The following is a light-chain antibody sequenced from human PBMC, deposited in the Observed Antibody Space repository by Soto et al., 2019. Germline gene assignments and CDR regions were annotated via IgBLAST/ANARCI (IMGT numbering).Light chain of an antibody. CDR2: GAS. V-gene: IGKV3-15*01. J-gene: IGKJ2*01. Sequence: EIVMTQSPAALSVSPGERATLSCRASQSVSSNLAWYQQKPGQAPRLLIDGASTRATGIPARFSGSGSGTEFTLSISSLQSEDFAVYYCQQYSNWPPTFGQGTKLEIK. CDR3: QQYSNWPPT. CDR1: QSVSSN.